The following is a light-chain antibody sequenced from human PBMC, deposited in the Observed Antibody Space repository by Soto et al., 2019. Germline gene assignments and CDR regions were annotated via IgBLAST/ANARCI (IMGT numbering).Light chain of an antibody. J-gene: IGKJ4*01. CDR3: QEYNNVPA. Sequence: DIQMTQSPSSLSASVGDRVTITCRASQGISNYLAWYEQIPGKVPKLLISAACTLQSGVPCRFSGSGSGTDFTLTISSLQPEDVATYYCQEYNNVPAFGGGTKVEIK. CDR1: QGISNY. CDR2: AAC. V-gene: IGKV1-27*01.